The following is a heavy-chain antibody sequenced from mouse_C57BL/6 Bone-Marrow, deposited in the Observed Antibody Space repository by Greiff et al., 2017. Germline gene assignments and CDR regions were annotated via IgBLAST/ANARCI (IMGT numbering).Heavy chain of an antibody. Sequence: VQLQQSGAELVRPGASVKLSCTASGFNIKDDYMHWVKQRPEQGLEWIGWIDPEYGDTEYASKFQGKATITADTSSNTTYLQLSSLTSEDATVYYCNAMMFDYWGQGTTLTVSA. D-gene: IGHD2-3*01. J-gene: IGHJ2*01. CDR1: GFNIKDDY. V-gene: IGHV14-4*01. CDR3: NAMMFDY. CDR2: IDPEYGDT.